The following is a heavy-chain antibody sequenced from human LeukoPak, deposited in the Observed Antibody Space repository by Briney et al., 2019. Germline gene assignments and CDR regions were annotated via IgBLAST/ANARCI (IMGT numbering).Heavy chain of an antibody. CDR2: ISNSSSYI. D-gene: IGHD3-3*01. V-gene: IGHV3-21*01. CDR1: GFTFSSYS. J-gene: IGHJ5*02. Sequence: PGESLTLSCAASGFTFSSYSMNWLRQPPGKGLEWVAYISNSSSYIYYADSVKARITISRDNAKNSLYLQMNSLRAEDTAVYYCARELRVLEWLLPFDPWGQGTLVTVSS. CDR3: ARELRVLEWLLPFDP.